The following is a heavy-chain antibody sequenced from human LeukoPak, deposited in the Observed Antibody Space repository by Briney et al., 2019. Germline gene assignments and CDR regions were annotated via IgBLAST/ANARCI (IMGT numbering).Heavy chain of an antibody. J-gene: IGHJ1*01. V-gene: IGHV3-30*18. D-gene: IGHD6-13*01. CDR1: GFTFSSYG. CDR3: AKDGRQQLVPGSEYFQH. CDR2: ISYDGSNK. Sequence: GRSLRLSCAASGFTFSSYGMHWVRQAPGKGLEWVAVISYDGSNKYYADSVKGRFTISRDNSKNTLYLQMNSLRAEDTAVYYCAKDGRQQLVPGSEYFQHWGQGTLVTVSS.